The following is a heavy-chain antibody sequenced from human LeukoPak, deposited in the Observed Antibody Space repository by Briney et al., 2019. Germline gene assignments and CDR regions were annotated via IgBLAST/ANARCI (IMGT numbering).Heavy chain of an antibody. Sequence: PPESRSLTCTVSSASITSSSYYWGWIRHPPVNGLEWIGRTYVSGSTYVTPTLKRRVTIAVATSETQFSLNLSSVTAADTAVYYSARTYYDSSGYYQICYFDYWGQGTLVTVSS. CDR3: ARTYYDSSGYYQICYFDY. D-gene: IGHD3-22*01. J-gene: IGHJ4*02. CDR2: TYVSGST. V-gene: IGHV4-39*01. CDR1: SASITSSSYY.